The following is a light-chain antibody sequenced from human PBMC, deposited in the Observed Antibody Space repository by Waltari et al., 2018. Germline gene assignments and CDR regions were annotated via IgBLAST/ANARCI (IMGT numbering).Light chain of an antibody. CDR3: YSSDSTGLRV. CDR1: ELPRKS. CDR2: EDT. Sequence: SYELTHPPSVSVSPGQTARITCSGHELPRKSAYWFQQKSGQAPRLVIYEDTKRPSGIPERFSGSSSGTVATLTITGAQVDDEADYYCYSSDSTGLRVFGGGTTVVVL. J-gene: IGLJ1*01. V-gene: IGLV3-10*01.